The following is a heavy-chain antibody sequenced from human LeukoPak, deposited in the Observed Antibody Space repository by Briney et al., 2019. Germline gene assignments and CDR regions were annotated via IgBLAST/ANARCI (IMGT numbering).Heavy chain of an antibody. CDR2: ISSNGGST. J-gene: IGHJ4*02. CDR1: GFTFSSYA. CDR3: AKGKITMVRGVTRGLFDY. D-gene: IGHD3-10*01. V-gene: IGHV3-64*01. Sequence: GGSLRLSCAASGFTFSSYAMHWVRQAPGKGLEYVSAISSNGGSTYYANSVKGRFTISRDNSKNTLYLQMGSLRSDDTAVYYCAKGKITMVRGVTRGLFDYWGQGTLVTVSS.